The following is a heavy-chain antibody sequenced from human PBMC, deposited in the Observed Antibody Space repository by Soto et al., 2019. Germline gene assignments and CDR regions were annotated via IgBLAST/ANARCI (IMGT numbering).Heavy chain of an antibody. CDR2: IIPIFGTA. J-gene: IGHJ5*02. D-gene: IGHD6-13*01. Sequence: SVKVSGKASGGTFSSYAISWVRQAPGQGLEWMGGIIPIFGTANYAQKFQGRVTITADESTSTAYMELSSLRSEDTAVYYCARDHSSWSDYDWFDPWGQGTLVTVSS. V-gene: IGHV1-69*13. CDR1: GGTFSSYA. CDR3: ARDHSSWSDYDWFDP.